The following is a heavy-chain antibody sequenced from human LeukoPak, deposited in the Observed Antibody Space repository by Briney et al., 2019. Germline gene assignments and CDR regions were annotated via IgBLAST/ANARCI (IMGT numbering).Heavy chain of an antibody. CDR2: IYTSGST. Sequence: PSGTLSPTCTVSGGSISSGSYYWSWIRQPAGKGLEWIGRIYTSGSTNYNPSLKSRVTISVDTSKNQFSLKLSSVTAADTAVYYCARGLGYCSGGSCPRWFDPWGQGTLVTVSS. J-gene: IGHJ5*02. CDR3: ARGLGYCSGGSCPRWFDP. V-gene: IGHV4-61*02. CDR1: GGSISSGSYY. D-gene: IGHD2-15*01.